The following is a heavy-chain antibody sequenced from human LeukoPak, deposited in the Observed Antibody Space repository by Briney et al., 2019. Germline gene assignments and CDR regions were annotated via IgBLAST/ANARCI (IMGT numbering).Heavy chain of an antibody. CDR3: ARSLWFGETVGVY. J-gene: IGHJ4*02. CDR2: INWNGGST. CDR1: GSTFDDYG. V-gene: IGHV3-20*04. D-gene: IGHD3-10*01. Sequence: SGGSLRLSCAASGSTFDDYGMSWVRQAPGKGLEWVSGINWNGGSTGYADSVKGRFTISRDNAKNSLYLQMNSLRAEDTALYYCARSLWFGETVGVYWGQGTLVTVSS.